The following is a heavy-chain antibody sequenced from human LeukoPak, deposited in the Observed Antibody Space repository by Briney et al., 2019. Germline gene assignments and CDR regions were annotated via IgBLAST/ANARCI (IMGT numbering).Heavy chain of an antibody. D-gene: IGHD2-21*01. J-gene: IGHJ4*02. V-gene: IGHV1-2*02. CDR3: VSWAGGNSDVASFDY. CDR2: STQYRGAT. Sequence: ASVKVSCKASVCIFSDYYIQWVRQAPGRGCERMGWSTQYRGATKFQQKPHGMSTLTRDTSISTAYVDLINLPSDDIAVYYCVSWAGGNSDVASFDYWGQGTLVIVSS. CDR1: VCIFSDYY.